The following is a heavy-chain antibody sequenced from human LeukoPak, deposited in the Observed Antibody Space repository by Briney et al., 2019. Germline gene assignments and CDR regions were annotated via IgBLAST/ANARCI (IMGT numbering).Heavy chain of an antibody. J-gene: IGHJ4*02. CDR2: IWYDGSNK. V-gene: IGHV3-33*01. Sequence: GGSLRLSCAASGFTFSSYGMHWVRQAPGKGLEWVAVIWYDGSNKYYADSVKGRFTISRDNSKNTLYLQMNSLRAGDTAVYYCAREIKYSSGWYGPFDYWGQGTLVTVSS. D-gene: IGHD6-19*01. CDR3: AREIKYSSGWYGPFDY. CDR1: GFTFSSYG.